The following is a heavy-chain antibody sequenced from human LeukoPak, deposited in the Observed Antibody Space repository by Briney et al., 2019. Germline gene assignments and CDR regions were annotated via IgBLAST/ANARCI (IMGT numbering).Heavy chain of an antibody. D-gene: IGHD2/OR15-2a*01. CDR1: GYSFTTYG. J-gene: IGHJ5*02. CDR3: AGVFHRRGNSWPNWFDP. CDR2: INPYNDIT. Sequence: GASVKVSCKASGYSFTTYGITWVRQAPGQGLEWMGWINPYNDITHYAQSLQGRVVMTADTSTNTVYMELRSLRSDDTAMYYCAGVFHRRGNSWPNWFDPWGQGTLVTVSS. V-gene: IGHV1-18*01.